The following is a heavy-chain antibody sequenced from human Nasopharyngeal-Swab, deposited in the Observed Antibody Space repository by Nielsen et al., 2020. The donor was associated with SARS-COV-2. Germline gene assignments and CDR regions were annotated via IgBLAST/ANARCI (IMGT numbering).Heavy chain of an antibody. CDR2: INTNTGNP. D-gene: IGHD1-26*01. CDR1: GYTFTSYA. V-gene: IGHV7-4-1*02. J-gene: IGHJ6*02. Sequence: ASVKVSCKASGYTFTSYAMNWVRQAPGPGLEWMGWINTNTGNPTYAQGFTGRFVFSLDTSVSTAYLQISSLKAEDTAVYYCARPGWEPYTYYYYGMDVWGQGTTVTVSS. CDR3: ARPGWEPYTYYYYGMDV.